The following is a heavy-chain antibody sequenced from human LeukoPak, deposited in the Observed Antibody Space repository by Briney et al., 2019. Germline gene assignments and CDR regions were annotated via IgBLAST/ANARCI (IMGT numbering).Heavy chain of an antibody. J-gene: IGHJ3*02. Sequence: KPSETLSLTCAVSGYSNSSGYYWGWIRQPPGKGLEWIGSIYHSGSTYYNPSLKSRVTISVDTSKNQFSLKLSSVTAADTAVYYCASSPTYYCSSTSCYQNAFDIWGQGTMVTVSS. V-gene: IGHV4-38-2*01. CDR3: ASSPTYYCSSTSCYQNAFDI. CDR1: GYSNSSGYY. CDR2: IYHSGST. D-gene: IGHD2-2*01.